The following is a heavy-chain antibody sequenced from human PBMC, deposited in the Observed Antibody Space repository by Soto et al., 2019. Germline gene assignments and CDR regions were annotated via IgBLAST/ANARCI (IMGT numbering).Heavy chain of an antibody. J-gene: IGHJ4*02. CDR1: GFTFSSYS. Sequence: GGSLRLSCAASGFTFSSYSMNWVRQAPGKGLEWVSYISSSSSTIYYADSVKGRFTISRDNAKNSLYLQMNSLRAEDTAVYYCARSHLGEFLPEDYFDYWGQGTLVTVSS. D-gene: IGHD3-16*01. CDR3: ARSHLGEFLPEDYFDY. CDR2: ISSSSSTI. V-gene: IGHV3-48*01.